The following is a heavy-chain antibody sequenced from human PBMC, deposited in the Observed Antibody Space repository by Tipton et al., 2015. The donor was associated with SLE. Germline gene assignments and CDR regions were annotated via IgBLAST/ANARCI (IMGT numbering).Heavy chain of an antibody. V-gene: IGHV3-23*01. D-gene: IGHD4-23*01. CDR2: ISASGGST. Sequence: SLRLSCVASGFDFSSYALNWVRQAPGKGLEWLPLISASGGSTYYADSVQGRFTISRDNSKNTLFLYMDSLRVEDTAIFYCAKVFSVPGGNFFDSWGQGIRVSVSS. CDR1: GFDFSSYA. CDR3: AKVFSVPGGNFFDS. J-gene: IGHJ4*02.